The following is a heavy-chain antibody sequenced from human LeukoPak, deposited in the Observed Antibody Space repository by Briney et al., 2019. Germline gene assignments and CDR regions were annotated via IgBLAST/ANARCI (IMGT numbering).Heavy chain of an antibody. CDR2: IRSKTNSYAT. V-gene: IGHV3-73*01. CDR3: ARRRSYYDSSGYPLDY. Sequence: GGSLRLSCAASGFTFSGSAMHWVRQASGKGLEWVGRIRSKTNSYATSYAASVKGRFALSRDDSKNTAYLQMNSLRAEDTAVYYCARRRSYYDSSGYPLDYWGQGTLVTVSS. D-gene: IGHD3-22*01. J-gene: IGHJ4*02. CDR1: GFTFSGSA.